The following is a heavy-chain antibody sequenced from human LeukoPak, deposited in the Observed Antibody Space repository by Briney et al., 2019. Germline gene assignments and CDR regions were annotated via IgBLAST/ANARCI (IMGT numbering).Heavy chain of an antibody. Sequence: GASVKVSCKASGYTFTSYGISWVRQAPGQGLEWMGWISAYNGNTNYAQKLQGRVTMTTDTSTSTAYMELRSLRSDGTAVYYCARDVYTVTTRGYAAWDYYYGMDVWGQGTTATVSS. CDR3: ARDVYTVTTRGYAAWDYYYGMDV. V-gene: IGHV1-18*01. D-gene: IGHD4-17*01. CDR2: ISAYNGNT. CDR1: GYTFTSYG. J-gene: IGHJ6*02.